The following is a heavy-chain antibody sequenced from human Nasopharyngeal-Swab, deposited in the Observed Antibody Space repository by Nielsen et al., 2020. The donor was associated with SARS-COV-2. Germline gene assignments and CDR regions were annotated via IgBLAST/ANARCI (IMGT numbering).Heavy chain of an antibody. CDR2: IIPILGIA. D-gene: IGHD2-15*01. CDR3: ATEPATGYCSGGSCYRFDY. V-gene: IGHV1-69*10. J-gene: IGHJ4*02. Sequence: SVKVSCKASGGTFSSYAISWVRQAPGQGLERRGGIIPILGIANYAQKFQGRVTITADKSTSTAYMELSSLRSEDTAVYYCATEPATGYCSGGSCYRFDYWGQGTLVTVSS. CDR1: GGTFSSYA.